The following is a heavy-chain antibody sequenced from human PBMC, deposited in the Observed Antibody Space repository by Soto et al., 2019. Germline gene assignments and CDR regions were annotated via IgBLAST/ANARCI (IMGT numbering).Heavy chain of an antibody. V-gene: IGHV4-59*01. Sequence: SETLSLTCTVSGGSISSYYWSWIRQPPGKGLEWIGYIYYSGSTNYNPSLKSRVTISVDTSKNQFSLKLSSVTAADTAVYYCARFGGYDFWSGYYYKRYYYYGMDVWGQGTTVTVSS. D-gene: IGHD3-3*01. CDR3: ARFGGYDFWSGYYYKRYYYYGMDV. J-gene: IGHJ6*02. CDR2: IYYSGST. CDR1: GGSISSYY.